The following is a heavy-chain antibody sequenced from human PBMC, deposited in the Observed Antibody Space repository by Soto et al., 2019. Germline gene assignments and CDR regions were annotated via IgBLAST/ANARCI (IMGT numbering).Heavy chain of an antibody. CDR2: INPSSGNT. D-gene: IGHD2-2*01. V-gene: IGHV1-46*03. Sequence: ASVKVSCKASGYTFTNYHLQWVRQAPGQGLEWMGIINPSSGNTAYAQKFQGRVTMTRDTSTSAVYMELSNLGYEDTALYYCSRILYSTTWWSLGHWGQGTLVTVSS. J-gene: IGHJ5*02. CDR3: SRILYSTTWWSLGH. CDR1: GYTFTNYH.